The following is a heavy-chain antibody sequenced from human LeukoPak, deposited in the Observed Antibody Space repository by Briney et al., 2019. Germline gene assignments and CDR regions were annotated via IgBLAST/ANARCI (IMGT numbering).Heavy chain of an antibody. CDR3: ARVHRGREGGWYLLD. D-gene: IGHD6-19*01. CDR1: GGTFSSYA. CDR2: IIPIFGTA. Sequence: ASVKVSCKASGGTFSSYAISWVQQAPGQGLEWMGGIIPIFGTANYAQKFQGRVTITADKSTSTAYMELSSLRSEDTAVYYCARVHRGREGGWYLLDWGQGTLVTVSS. J-gene: IGHJ4*02. V-gene: IGHV1-69*06.